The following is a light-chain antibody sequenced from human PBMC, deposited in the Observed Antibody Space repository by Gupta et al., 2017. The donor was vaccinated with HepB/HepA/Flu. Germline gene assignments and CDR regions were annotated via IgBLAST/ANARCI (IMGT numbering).Light chain of an antibody. J-gene: IGKJ2*01. V-gene: IGKV3-11*01. CDR1: QSVSTY. Sequence: EIELTQSPATLSLSPGERATLSCRASQSVSTYLAWYQKKPGQAPRLLIYDASNRDTGIPARFSGSGYGKDLTLTISSREQEDFAGYYCQKRSNWPPYTFGQGTMLEIK. CDR3: QKRSNWPPYT. CDR2: DAS.